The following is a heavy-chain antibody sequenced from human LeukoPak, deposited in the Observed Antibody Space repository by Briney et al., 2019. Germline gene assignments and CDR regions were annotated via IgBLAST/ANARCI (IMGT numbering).Heavy chain of an antibody. V-gene: IGHV4-59*01. J-gene: IGHJ4*02. CDR1: GGSISSYY. CDR3: ARADGSGSPHFDY. CDR2: IYYSGST. D-gene: IGHD3-10*01. Sequence: PSETLSPTCTVSGGSISSYYWGWIRQPPGKGLGWIGYIYYSGSTNYNPSLKSRVTISVDTSKNQFSLKLSSVTAADTAVYYCARADGSGSPHFDYWGQGTLVTVSS.